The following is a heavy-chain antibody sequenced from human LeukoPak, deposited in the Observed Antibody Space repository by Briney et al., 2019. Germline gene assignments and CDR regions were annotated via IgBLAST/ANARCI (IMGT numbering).Heavy chain of an antibody. Sequence: PSETLSLTCTVSGGSISSYYWSWIRQPAGKGLEWIGRIYTSGSTNYNPSLKSRVTMSVDTSKNQFSLKLSSVTAADTAVYYCARDLYCSSTSCYISGGNYYYYMDVWGKGTTVTVSS. CDR3: ARDLYCSSTSCYISGGNYYYYMDV. D-gene: IGHD2-2*02. CDR2: IYTSGST. V-gene: IGHV4-4*07. J-gene: IGHJ6*03. CDR1: GGSISSYY.